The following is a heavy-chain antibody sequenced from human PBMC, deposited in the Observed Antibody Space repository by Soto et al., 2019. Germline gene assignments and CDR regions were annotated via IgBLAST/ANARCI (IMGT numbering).Heavy chain of an antibody. CDR1: GGSISSGGYY. J-gene: IGHJ2*01. Sequence: PSETLSLTCTVSGGSISSGGYYWSWIRQHPGKGLEWIGYIYYSGSTYYNPSLKSRVTISVDTSKNQFSLKLSSVTAADTAVYYCASCGDCPFSESYWYFDLWGRGTLVTVSS. V-gene: IGHV4-31*03. D-gene: IGHD2-21*02. CDR2: IYYSGST. CDR3: ASCGDCPFSESYWYFDL.